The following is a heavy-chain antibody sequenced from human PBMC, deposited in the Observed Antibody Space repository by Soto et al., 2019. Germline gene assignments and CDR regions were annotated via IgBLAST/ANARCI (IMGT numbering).Heavy chain of an antibody. J-gene: IGHJ5*02. Sequence: QVQLVQSGTEVKKPGASVKISCKASGYTFTSNWIHWARRAPGQGLEWVGVINPSGDITKYAPKFQGRVTMTTHTSTSTIYMDLSSLTSEDTAVYYCARDHSIASSGAWWLDPWGQGTLATVSS. CDR2: INPSGDIT. CDR1: GYTFTSNW. D-gene: IGHD6-13*01. V-gene: IGHV1-46*01. CDR3: ARDHSIASSGAWWLDP.